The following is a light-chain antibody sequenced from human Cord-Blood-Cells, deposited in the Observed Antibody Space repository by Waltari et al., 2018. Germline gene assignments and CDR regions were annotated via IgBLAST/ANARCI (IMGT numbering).Light chain of an antibody. V-gene: IGLV2-23*01. CDR2: EGS. CDR1: SSDVGSYNL. CDR3: CSYAGSSTWV. J-gene: IGLJ3*02. Sequence: QSALIQPASVSGSPGQSITISCTGPSSDVGSYNLVSWYQQPPGKAPKLMIYEGSKRPSGVSNRFSGSKSGNTASLTISGLQAEDEADYYCCSYAGSSTWVFGGGTKLTVL.